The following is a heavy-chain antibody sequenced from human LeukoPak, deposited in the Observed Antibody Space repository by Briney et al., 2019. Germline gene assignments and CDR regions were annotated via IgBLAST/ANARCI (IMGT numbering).Heavy chain of an antibody. V-gene: IGHV3-30*18. CDR3: AKVPAHDYDPFYYGMDV. D-gene: IGHD4/OR15-4a*01. J-gene: IGHJ6*02. Sequence: GGSLRLSCAASGFTFSSYGMHWVRQAPGKGLEWVAVISHDRSNKYYADSVKGRFTISRDNSKNTLYLQMNSMRAEDTAVYYCAKVPAHDYDPFYYGMDVWGQGTTVTVSS. CDR1: GFTFSSYG. CDR2: ISHDRSNK.